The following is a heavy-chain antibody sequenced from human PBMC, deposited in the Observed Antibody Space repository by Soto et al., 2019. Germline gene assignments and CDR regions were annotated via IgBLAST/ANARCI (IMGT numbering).Heavy chain of an antibody. J-gene: IGHJ4*02. V-gene: IGHV1-69*01. CDR3: ARDQGDSSVYYLYYFDS. D-gene: IGHD3-22*01. CDR1: GGTFSSYA. Sequence: QVQLVQSGAEVKKPGSSVKVSCKASGGTFSSYAISWVRQAPGQGLEWMGGIIPIFGTANYAQKFQGRVTITADESTSTAYRELSSLSSEDTAVYYCARDQGDSSVYYLYYFDSWGQGTLVTVSS. CDR2: IIPIFGTA.